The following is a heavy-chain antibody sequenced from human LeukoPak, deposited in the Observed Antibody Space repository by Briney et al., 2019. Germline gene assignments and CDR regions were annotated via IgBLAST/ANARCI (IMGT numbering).Heavy chain of an antibody. CDR1: GFTFSSYG. Sequence: GGSLRLSCAASGFTFSSYGMSWVRQAPGKGLEWVSAISGSGGSTYYADSVKGRFTISRDNSKNTLYLQMNSLRAEDTAVYYCAKGHYGSGSYYNTWGQGTLVTVSS. CDR2: ISGSGGST. V-gene: IGHV3-23*01. CDR3: AKGHYGSGSYYNT. J-gene: IGHJ4*02. D-gene: IGHD3-10*01.